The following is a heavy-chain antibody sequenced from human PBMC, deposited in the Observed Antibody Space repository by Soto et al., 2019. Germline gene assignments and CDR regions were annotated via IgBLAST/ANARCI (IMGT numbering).Heavy chain of an antibody. Sequence: ASVKVSCKASGYTFTGYYMHWVRQAPGQGLEWMGWINPNSGGTNYAQKFQGWVTMTRGTSISTAYMELSRLRSDDTAVYYCARNHDYGDYTAFDIWGQGTMVTVSS. V-gene: IGHV1-2*04. J-gene: IGHJ3*02. CDR3: ARNHDYGDYTAFDI. CDR2: INPNSGGT. D-gene: IGHD4-17*01. CDR1: GYTFTGYY.